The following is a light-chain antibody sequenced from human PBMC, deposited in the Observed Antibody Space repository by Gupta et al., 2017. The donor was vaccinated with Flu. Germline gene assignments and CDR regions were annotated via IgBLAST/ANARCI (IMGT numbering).Light chain of an antibody. J-gene: IGKJ4*01. V-gene: IGKV1-5*03. CDR1: QSLSSW. Sequence: DIQMTQSPSTLSAYVGDRVTITCRASQSLSSWLAWYQQKPGKAPNLLIYKASNLESGVPSRFSGSGSGTEFTLTISSLQPDDFATYDCQQYDSYSLTFGGGTKVEI. CDR2: KAS. CDR3: QQYDSYSLT.